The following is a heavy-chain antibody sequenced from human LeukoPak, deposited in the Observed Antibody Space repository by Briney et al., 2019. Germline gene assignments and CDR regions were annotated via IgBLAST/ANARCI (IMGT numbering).Heavy chain of an antibody. D-gene: IGHD6-19*01. V-gene: IGHV3-21*01. Sequence: GGSLRLSCAASGFTFSSYSMNWVRQAPGKGLEWVSSISSSSSYIYYADSVKGRFTISRDNAKNSLYLQMNSLRAEDTAVYYCAREGKRGIAVAGPFDYWGQGTLVTVSS. J-gene: IGHJ4*02. CDR2: ISSSSSYI. CDR3: AREGKRGIAVAGPFDY. CDR1: GFTFSSYS.